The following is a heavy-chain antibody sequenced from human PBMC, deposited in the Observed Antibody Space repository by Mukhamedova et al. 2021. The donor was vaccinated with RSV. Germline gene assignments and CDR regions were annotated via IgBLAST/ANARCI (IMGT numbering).Heavy chain of an antibody. CDR3: STAAFDI. Sequence: GLEWVGRIKSKNDGGTTDYAGPVRGRFTRSRDDSKNTLSLQMTGLKTEDTAVYYCSTAAFDIWGQGTMVTVSS. V-gene: IGHV3-15*01. CDR2: IKSKNDGGTT. J-gene: IGHJ3*02.